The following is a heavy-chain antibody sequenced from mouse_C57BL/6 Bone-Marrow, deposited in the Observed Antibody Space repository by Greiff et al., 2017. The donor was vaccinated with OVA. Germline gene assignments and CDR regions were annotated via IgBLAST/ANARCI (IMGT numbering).Heavy chain of an antibody. Sequence: DVKLVESGGGLVQPGGSLKLSCAASGFTFSDYGMAWVRQAPRKGPEWVAFISNLAYSIYYADTVTGRFTISRENAKNTLYLEMSSLRSEDTAMYYCARHPYYYGSSDWYFDVWGTGTTVTVSS. V-gene: IGHV5-15*01. J-gene: IGHJ1*03. D-gene: IGHD1-1*01. CDR3: ARHPYYYGSSDWYFDV. CDR1: GFTFSDYG. CDR2: ISNLAYSI.